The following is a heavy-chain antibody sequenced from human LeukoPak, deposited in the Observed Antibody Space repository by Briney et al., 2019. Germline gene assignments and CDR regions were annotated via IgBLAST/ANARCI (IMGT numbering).Heavy chain of an antibody. CDR1: GFTFSRHG. J-gene: IGHJ3*02. CDR3: AKYGDYDAFDI. Sequence: GGSLRLSCVASGFTFSRHGMHWVRQAPGKGLEWVTVIWYDGSNKYYADSVKGRFTISRDSSKNTLYLQMNSLRAEDTAVYYCAKYGDYDAFDIWGQGTMVTVSS. CDR2: IWYDGSNK. D-gene: IGHD4-17*01. V-gene: IGHV3-33*06.